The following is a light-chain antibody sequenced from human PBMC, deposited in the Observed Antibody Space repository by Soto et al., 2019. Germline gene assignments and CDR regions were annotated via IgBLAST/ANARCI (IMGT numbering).Light chain of an antibody. V-gene: IGKV1-5*01. J-gene: IGKJ1*01. CDR1: QSISSW. Sequence: DIQGTQYTSTLASSVGDRVSITCLASQSISSWLAWYQQKPGKAPKLLIYDASSLESGVPSRFSGSGSGTEFTLTISSLQPDDFATYYCQQYNTYPWTFGQGTKVDI. CDR2: DAS. CDR3: QQYNTYPWT.